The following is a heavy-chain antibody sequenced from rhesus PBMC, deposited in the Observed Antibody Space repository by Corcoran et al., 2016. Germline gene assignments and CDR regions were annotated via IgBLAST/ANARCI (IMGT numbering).Heavy chain of an antibody. Sequence: QLQLQESGPGRVKPSENLSLTCAGSGGSISSNYWRWTRQPPGKGLEWIGRISGSGGSPDYNPSLTSRVTISTDTPKNQFSLKLSSVTASDTAVYYCARDRAGIYWGQGVLVTVSS. CDR1: GGSISSNY. CDR3: ARDRAGIY. CDR2: ISGSGGSP. D-gene: IGHD6-13*01. J-gene: IGHJ4*01. V-gene: IGHV4-173*01.